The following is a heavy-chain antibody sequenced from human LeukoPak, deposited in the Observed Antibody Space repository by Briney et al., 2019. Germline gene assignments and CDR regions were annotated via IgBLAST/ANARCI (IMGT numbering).Heavy chain of an antibody. J-gene: IGHJ4*02. CDR1: GYTFTDFG. D-gene: IGHD2-21*02. CDR2: ISAYNGKI. Sequence: ASVKVSCKTSGYTFTDFGVSWVRQAPGQGPEWMGWISAYNGKINYVQRFQGRVTMTTDTSTSTAHMELRSLRPDDTAVYYCARDLGSLPGIFFDYWGQGTLVTVSS. V-gene: IGHV1-18*04. CDR3: ARDLGSLPGIFFDY.